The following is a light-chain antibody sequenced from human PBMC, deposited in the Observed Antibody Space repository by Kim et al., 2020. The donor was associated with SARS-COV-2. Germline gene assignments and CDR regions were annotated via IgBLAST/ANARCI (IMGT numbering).Light chain of an antibody. Sequence: DIVMTQSPLSLPVTPGEPASISCRSSQSLLHSNGYNYLDWYLQKPGQSPQLLIYLGSNRASGVPDRFSGSGSGTDFTLKISRVEAVDVGVYYCMQALQTPPTFGQGTKLEI. V-gene: IGKV2-28*01. CDR1: QSLLHSNGYNY. J-gene: IGKJ2*01. CDR3: MQALQTPPT. CDR2: LGS.